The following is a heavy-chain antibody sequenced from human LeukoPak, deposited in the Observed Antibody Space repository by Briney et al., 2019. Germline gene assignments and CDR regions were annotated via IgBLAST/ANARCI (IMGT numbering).Heavy chain of an antibody. J-gene: IGHJ4*02. CDR1: GGSISSGGYY. CDR2: IYYSGST. D-gene: IGHD6-13*01. V-gene: IGHV4-31*03. CDR3: ARYVLAAAGTTFDY. Sequence: SQTLSLTCTVSGGSISSGGYYWSWIRQHPGKGLEWIGYIYYSGSTYYNPSLKSRVTISVDTSKNQFSLKLSSVTAADTAVYYCARYVLAAAGTTFDYWGQGTLVTVSS.